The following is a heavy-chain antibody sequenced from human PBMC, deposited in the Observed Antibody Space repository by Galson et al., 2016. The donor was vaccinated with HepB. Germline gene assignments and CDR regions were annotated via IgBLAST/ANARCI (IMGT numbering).Heavy chain of an antibody. Sequence: SLRLSCAATGFTFTNHAIHWVRQAPAKGLEWVATIWYDGSVEYYADSVKGRFTVSRDNSENTVYLQMNSLRGEDTAVYYCARDPLYGSTWYYFDYWGQGTLVTVSS. CDR2: IWYDGSVE. V-gene: IGHV3-33*01. CDR3: ARDPLYGSTWYYFDY. CDR1: GFTFTNHA. D-gene: IGHD6-13*01. J-gene: IGHJ4*02.